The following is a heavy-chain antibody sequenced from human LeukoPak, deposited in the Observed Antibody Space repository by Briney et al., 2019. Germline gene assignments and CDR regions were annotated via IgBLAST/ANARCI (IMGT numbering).Heavy chain of an antibody. D-gene: IGHD2-15*01. CDR1: GFTFSTYG. CDR3: ARAGYCSGGSCYFDY. V-gene: IGHV3-30*03. CDR2: TSHDGSDK. J-gene: IGHJ4*02. Sequence: GGSLRLSCAASGFTFSTYGMHWVRQAPGKGLEWVAMTSHDGSDKYYADSVKGRFTISRDNSKNTLYLQMNSLGADDAAVYYCARAGYCSGGSCYFDYWGQGTQVIVSS.